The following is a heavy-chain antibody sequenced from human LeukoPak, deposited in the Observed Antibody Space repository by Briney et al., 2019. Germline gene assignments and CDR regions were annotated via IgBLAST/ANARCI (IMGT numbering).Heavy chain of an antibody. J-gene: IGHJ4*02. CDR2: IGVGGGDT. CDR1: GFAFSSHA. V-gene: IGHV3-23*01. Sequence: GGSLRLSCAASGFAFSSHAMSWVRQVPGKGLEWVSGIGVGGGDTYYADSVKGRFTISRDNSKNTLYLQMNSLRAEDTAVYYCAKELYYYDSSGSFDYWGQGTLVAVSS. CDR3: AKELYYYDSSGSFDY. D-gene: IGHD3-22*01.